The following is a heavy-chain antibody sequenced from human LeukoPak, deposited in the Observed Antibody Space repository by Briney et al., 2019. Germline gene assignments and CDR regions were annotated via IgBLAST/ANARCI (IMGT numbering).Heavy chain of an antibody. D-gene: IGHD3-22*01. J-gene: IGHJ4*02. CDR2: ISGIGTST. CDR1: GFTFSSYA. CDR3: ARDGYYYGFAY. V-gene: IGHV3-23*01. Sequence: GGSLRLSCAASGFTFSSYAMSWVRQAPGKGLGWVSGISGIGTSTYYADSVKGRFTISRDNSKNTLSLQIIGLRAEDTAVYYCARDGYYYGFAYWGQGILVSVSS.